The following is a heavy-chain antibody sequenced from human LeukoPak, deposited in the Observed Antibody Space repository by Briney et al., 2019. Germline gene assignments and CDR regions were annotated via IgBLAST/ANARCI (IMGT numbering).Heavy chain of an antibody. D-gene: IGHD3-22*01. J-gene: IGHJ3*02. V-gene: IGHV3-23*01. Sequence: PGGSLRLSCAASGFTFSSYAMSWVRQAPGKGLEWVSAISGSGGSTYYADSVKGRFTISRDNSKNTLYLQMNSLRAEDTAVYYCAKDLPSVPGDSSGYYYDAFDIWGQGTMVTVPS. CDR3: AKDLPSVPGDSSGYYYDAFDI. CDR1: GFTFSSYA. CDR2: ISGSGGST.